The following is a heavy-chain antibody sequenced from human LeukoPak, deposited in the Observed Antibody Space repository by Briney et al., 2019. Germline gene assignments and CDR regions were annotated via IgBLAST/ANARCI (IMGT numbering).Heavy chain of an antibody. Sequence: SQTLSLTCTVSGGSISSGDYCWSWIRQPPGKGLEWIGYIYYSGSTYYNPSLKSRVTISVDTSKNQFSLKLNSVTAADTAVYYCARDRGSSGWFDYWGQGSLVTVSS. CDR2: IYYSGST. CDR1: GGSISSGDYC. D-gene: IGHD6-19*01. CDR3: ARDRGSSGWFDY. J-gene: IGHJ4*02. V-gene: IGHV4-30-4*08.